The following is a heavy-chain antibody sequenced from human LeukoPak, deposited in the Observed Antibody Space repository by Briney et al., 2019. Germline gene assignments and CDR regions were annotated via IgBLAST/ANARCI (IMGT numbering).Heavy chain of an antibody. D-gene: IGHD5-24*01. Sequence: GSLRLSCAASGFTVSSNYMSWIRQPPGKGLEWIGYIYSSGSTNYNPSLKSRVTITVDTSKNQFSLKLSSVTAADTAVYYCARLGMHERWLQLVDYWGQGALVTVSS. CDR3: ARLGMHERWLQLVDY. J-gene: IGHJ4*02. CDR2: IYSSGST. V-gene: IGHV4-59*08. CDR1: GFTVSSNY.